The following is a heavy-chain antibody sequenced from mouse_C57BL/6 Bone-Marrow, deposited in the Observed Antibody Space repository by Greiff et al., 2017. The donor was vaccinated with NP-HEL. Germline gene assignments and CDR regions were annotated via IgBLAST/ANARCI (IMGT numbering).Heavy chain of an antibody. V-gene: IGHV1-5*01. Sequence: EVQLQQSGTVLARPGASVKMSCKTSGYTFTSYWMHWVKQRPGQGLEWIGAIYPGNSDTSDNQKFKGKAKLTAVTSASTAYMELSSMTNEDSAVDYCTRDDGDYAAWFAYWGQGTLVTVSA. J-gene: IGHJ3*01. D-gene: IGHD2-3*01. CDR1: GYTFTSYW. CDR3: TRDDGDYAAWFAY. CDR2: IYPGNSDT.